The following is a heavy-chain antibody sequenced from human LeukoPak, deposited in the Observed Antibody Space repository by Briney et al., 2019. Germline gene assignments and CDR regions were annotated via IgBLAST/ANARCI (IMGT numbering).Heavy chain of an antibody. CDR1: GGSFSGYY. V-gene: IGHV4-34*01. CDR3: ARGLLGWFGELSLRPFDP. J-gene: IGHJ5*02. CDR2: INHSGST. Sequence: SETLSLTCAVYGGSFSGYYWSWIRQPPGKGLEWIGEINHSGSTNYNPSLKSQVTISVDTSKNQFSLKLSSVTAADTAVYYCARGLLGWFGELSLRPFDPWGQGTLVTVSS. D-gene: IGHD3-10*01.